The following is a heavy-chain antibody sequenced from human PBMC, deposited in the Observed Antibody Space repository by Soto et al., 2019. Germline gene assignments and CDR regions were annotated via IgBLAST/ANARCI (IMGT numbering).Heavy chain of an antibody. D-gene: IGHD6-13*01. CDR1: GRSISSICYY. J-gene: IGHJ6*02. V-gene: IGHV4-39*01. CDR2: MCYSGST. CDR3: ATQQLVHYYYGMDV. Sequence: SETLSLTCTLSGRSISSICYYWGWLRQPPVKGLEWTGRMCYSGSTYYNPSLKSRATISVDTSKNQFSLKLSSVTAAATAVYYCATQQLVHYYYGMDVWGQGTTVS.